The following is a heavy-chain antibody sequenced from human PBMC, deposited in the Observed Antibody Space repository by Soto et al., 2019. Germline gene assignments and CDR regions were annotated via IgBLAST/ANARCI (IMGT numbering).Heavy chain of an antibody. J-gene: IGHJ5*02. CDR3: AHHAPLVPAAIAGGNWFDP. CDR1: GGSFSGYY. V-gene: IGHV4-34*01. CDR2: INHSGST. D-gene: IGHD2-2*01. Sequence: QVQLQQWGAGLLKPSETLSLTCAVYGGSFSGYYWSWIRQPPGKGLEWIGEINHSGSTNYNPSLKSRVTISVDTSKNQFSLKLSSVPAADTAVYYWAHHAPLVPAAIAGGNWFDPWGQGTLVTVSS.